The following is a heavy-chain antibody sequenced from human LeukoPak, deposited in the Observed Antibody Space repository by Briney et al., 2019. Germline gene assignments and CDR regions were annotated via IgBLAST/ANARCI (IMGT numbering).Heavy chain of an antibody. CDR3: ARRHCSSTSCPLVDY. CDR2: ITDTGTTI. J-gene: IGHJ4*02. V-gene: IGHV3-11*04. D-gene: IGHD2-2*01. CDR1: GFTFSDYY. Sequence: GGSLGLSCAASGFTFSDYYMSWIRQAPGKGLEWVSYITDTGTTIYYPDSVKGRFTISRDNAKNSLYLQMNSLRAEDTAVYYCARRHCSSTSCPLVDYWGQGTLVTVSS.